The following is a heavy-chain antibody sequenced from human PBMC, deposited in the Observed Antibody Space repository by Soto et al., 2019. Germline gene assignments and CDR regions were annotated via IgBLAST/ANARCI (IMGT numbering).Heavy chain of an antibody. CDR1: GYTFTSYD. V-gene: IGHV1-8*01. CDR3: ARERASSKRFDP. CDR2: MNRNSGNT. Sequence: QVQLVQSGAEVKKPGASVKVSCKASGYTFTSYDINWVRQATGQGLEWMGWMNRNSGNTGYAQRFQGRVTMTRNTSMSTADRGLSSLRSEATAVYYWARERASSKRFDPWGQGTLVTVSS. D-gene: IGHD3-16*02. J-gene: IGHJ5*02.